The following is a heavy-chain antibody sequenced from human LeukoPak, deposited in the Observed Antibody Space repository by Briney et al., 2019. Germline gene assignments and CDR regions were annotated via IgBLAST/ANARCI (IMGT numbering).Heavy chain of an antibody. D-gene: IGHD5-24*01. Sequence: GSLRLSCAASGFTFSSYGMHWVRQAPGKGLEWVAFIRYDGSNKYYADSVKGRFTISRDNSKNTLYLQMSSLRAEDTAVYYCARDGYNYWGQGTLVTVSS. CDR2: IRYDGSNK. V-gene: IGHV3-30*02. J-gene: IGHJ4*02. CDR3: ARDGYNY. CDR1: GFTFSSYG.